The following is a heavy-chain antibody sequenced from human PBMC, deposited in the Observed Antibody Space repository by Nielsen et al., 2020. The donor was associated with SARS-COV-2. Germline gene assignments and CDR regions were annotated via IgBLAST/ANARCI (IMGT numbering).Heavy chain of an antibody. Sequence: GESLKISCVASGFTFSKAWMSWVRQAPGKGLEWVGRIKRKIDGGTTDYAAPVKDRFTISRDDSKNTVYLDMSSLRTEDTAVYYCATARYCSRTSCSAGTDMFNPWGQGTQVIVSS. V-gene: IGHV3-15*01. CDR2: IKRKIDGGTT. CDR3: ATARYCSRTSCSAGTDMFNP. D-gene: IGHD2-2*01. J-gene: IGHJ5*02. CDR1: GFTFSKAW.